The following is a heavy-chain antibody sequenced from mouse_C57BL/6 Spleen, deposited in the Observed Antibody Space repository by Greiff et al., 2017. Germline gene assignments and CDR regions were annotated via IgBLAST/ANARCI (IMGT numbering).Heavy chain of an antibody. J-gene: IGHJ3*01. Sequence: EVQVVESGGGLVKPGGSLKLSCAASGFTFSSYTISWVRQTPEKRLEWVATISGGGGNTYYPDSVKGRFTISRDNAKNTLYLQMSSLRSEDTALYYCARHPWFAYWGQGTLVTVSA. CDR3: ARHPWFAY. CDR2: ISGGGGNT. CDR1: GFTFSSYT. V-gene: IGHV5-9*01.